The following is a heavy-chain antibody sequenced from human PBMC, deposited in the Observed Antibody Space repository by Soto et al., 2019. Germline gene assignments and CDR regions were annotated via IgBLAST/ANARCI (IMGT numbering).Heavy chain of an antibody. CDR3: ARITYYDIMTGYYQPYFDY. J-gene: IGHJ4*02. D-gene: IGHD3-9*01. V-gene: IGHV3-23*01. Sequence: GGSLRLSCAASGFTFSSYAMSWVRQAPGKGLEWVSVISGSGGSTYYADSVKGRFTISRDNSKNTLYLQMNSLRAEDTAVYYCARITYYDIMTGYYQPYFDYWGQGPLVTGSS. CDR1: GFTFSSYA. CDR2: ISGSGGST.